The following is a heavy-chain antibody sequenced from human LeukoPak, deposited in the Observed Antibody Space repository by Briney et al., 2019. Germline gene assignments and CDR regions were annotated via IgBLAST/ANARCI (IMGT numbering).Heavy chain of an antibody. Sequence: ASVKVSCKASGYTFTSYDINWVRQATGQGREWMGWMNPNSGNTGYAQKFQGRVTITRNTSISTAYMELSSLRSEDTAVYYCARVFRRIGSSGPSKYYFDYWGQGTLVTVSS. J-gene: IGHJ4*02. V-gene: IGHV1-8*03. CDR2: MNPNSGNT. D-gene: IGHD3-22*01. CDR3: ARVFRRIGSSGPSKYYFDY. CDR1: GYTFTSYD.